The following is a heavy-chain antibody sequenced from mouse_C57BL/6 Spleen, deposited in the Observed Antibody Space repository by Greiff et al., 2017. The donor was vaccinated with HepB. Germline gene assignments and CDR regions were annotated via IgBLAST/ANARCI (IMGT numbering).Heavy chain of an antibody. Sequence: QVQLQQPGAELVRPGTSVKLSCKASGYTFTSYWMHWVKQRPGQGLEWIGVIDPSDSYTNYNQKFKGKATLTVDTSSSTAYMQLSSLTSEDSAVYYCARDGYDVDYAMDYWGQGTSVTVSS. CDR2: IDPSDSYT. D-gene: IGHD2-2*01. CDR3: ARDGYDVDYAMDY. J-gene: IGHJ4*01. V-gene: IGHV1-59*01. CDR1: GYTFTSYW.